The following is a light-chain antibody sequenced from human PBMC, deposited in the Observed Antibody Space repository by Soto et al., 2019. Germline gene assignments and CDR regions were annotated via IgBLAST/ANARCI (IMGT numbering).Light chain of an antibody. CDR1: QSISSY. J-gene: IGKJ2*01. CDR2: AAS. CDR3: QQSYSTPYT. V-gene: IGKV1-39*01. Sequence: DILMTQSPSSLSASVGDRVTITCRASQSISSYLNWYQQKPGKAPKLLIYAASSLQSGVPSRFSGSGSGTDFTLTISRLQPEDFATYYCQQSYSTPYTFGQGTKLEIK.